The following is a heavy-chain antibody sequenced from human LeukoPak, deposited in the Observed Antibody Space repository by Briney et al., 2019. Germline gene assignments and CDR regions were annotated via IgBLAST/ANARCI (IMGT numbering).Heavy chain of an antibody. D-gene: IGHD6-6*01. V-gene: IGHV4-34*01. J-gene: IGHJ5*02. CDR3: ARGEYSSSSWFDP. Sequence: RPSETLSLTCAVYGGSFSGFYWSWIRQPPGKGLEWIGEINHSGSTNYNPSLKSRVTISVDKSKNQFSLKLSSVTAADTAVYYCARGEYSSSSWFDPWGQGTLVTVSS. CDR1: GGSFSGFY. CDR2: INHSGST.